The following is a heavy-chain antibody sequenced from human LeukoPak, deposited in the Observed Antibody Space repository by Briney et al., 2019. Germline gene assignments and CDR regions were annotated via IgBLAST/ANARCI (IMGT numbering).Heavy chain of an antibody. J-gene: IGHJ4*02. V-gene: IGHV3-13*01. D-gene: IGHD3-22*01. CDR1: GFTLGSHD. CDR2: VSSGFHA. CDR3: AREGSSGISHAADS. Sequence: GGSLRLSCTASGFTLGSHDMHWVRQIPGQGLEWVAAVSSGFHAFFADSVQGRFTVSREDARNSLYLQMNSLRDEDTAVYYCAREGSSGISHAADSWGQGTLVTVSS.